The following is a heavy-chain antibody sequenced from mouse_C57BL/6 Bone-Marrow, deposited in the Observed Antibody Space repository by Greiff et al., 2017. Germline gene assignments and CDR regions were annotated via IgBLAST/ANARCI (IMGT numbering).Heavy chain of an antibody. CDR3: TTHYYGSSDAMDY. CDR2: IDPENGDT. CDR1: GFNIKDDY. V-gene: IGHV14-4*01. D-gene: IGHD1-1*01. J-gene: IGHJ4*01. Sequence: VQLQQSGAELVRPGASVKLSCTASGFNIKDDYMHWVKQRPEQGLEWIGWIDPENGDTEYASKFQGKATITADTSSNTAYLQLSSLTSEDTAVYYCTTHYYGSSDAMDYWGQGTSVTGSS.